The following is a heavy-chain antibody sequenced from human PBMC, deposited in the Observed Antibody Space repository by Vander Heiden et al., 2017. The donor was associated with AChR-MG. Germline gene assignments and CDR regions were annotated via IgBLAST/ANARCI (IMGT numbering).Heavy chain of an antibody. Sequence: QVQLQESGPGLVKPSETLSLTCTVSGGSMSSHYWSWFRQPPGKGLEWIGYIYYSGSTNYNSSLKSRVTILVDTSKNQFSLKLSSLTAADTAVYYGGRGGWYVDHWGQGTLVTVS. CDR2: IYYSGST. J-gene: IGHJ4*02. CDR1: GGSMSSHY. D-gene: IGHD6-19*01. V-gene: IGHV4-59*11. CDR3: GRGGWYVDH.